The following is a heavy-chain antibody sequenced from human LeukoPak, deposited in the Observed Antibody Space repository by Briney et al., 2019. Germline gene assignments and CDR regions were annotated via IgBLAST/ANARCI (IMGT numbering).Heavy chain of an antibody. Sequence: GGSLRLSCAASGFTFSAYSMNWVRQAPGKGLEWISYISSATTTIHYADSVKGRFTSSRDNAKNTLYLQMNSLRDEDTAVYYCANQEYYYGSGSYYNPLPFDYWGQGTQVTVSS. J-gene: IGHJ4*02. CDR3: ANQEYYYGSGSYYNPLPFDY. CDR2: ISSATTTI. V-gene: IGHV3-48*02. D-gene: IGHD3-10*01. CDR1: GFTFSAYS.